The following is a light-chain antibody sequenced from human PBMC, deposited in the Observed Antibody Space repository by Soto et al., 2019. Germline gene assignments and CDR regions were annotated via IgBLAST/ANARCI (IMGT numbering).Light chain of an antibody. CDR3: QQYGSSPLT. J-gene: IGKJ4*01. V-gene: IGKV3-20*01. CDR2: RAS. Sequence: PGERATLSCRASQSVSSNYLAWSQQKPGQTPKVLIYRASTRATGIPDRFSGSGSGTDFTLTISRLEAEDFAVYYCQQYGSSPLTFGGGTKVDI. CDR1: QSVSSNY.